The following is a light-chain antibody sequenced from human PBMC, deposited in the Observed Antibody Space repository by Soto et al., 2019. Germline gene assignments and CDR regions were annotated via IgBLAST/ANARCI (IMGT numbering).Light chain of an antibody. CDR1: QDISNY. CDR2: DAS. Sequence: DIQMTQSPSSLSASVGDRVTITRQASQDISNYLNWYQQKPGKAPKLLIYDASNLETGVPSRFSGSGSGTYFTFTISSLQPEDIATYYCQQYDNLPRTFGQGTKVEIK. V-gene: IGKV1-33*01. CDR3: QQYDNLPRT. J-gene: IGKJ1*01.